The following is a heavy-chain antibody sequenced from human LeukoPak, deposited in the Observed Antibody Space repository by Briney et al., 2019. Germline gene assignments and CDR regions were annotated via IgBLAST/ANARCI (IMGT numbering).Heavy chain of an antibody. Sequence: SETLSLTCTVSGGSISSGDYYWSWIRQPPGKGLEWIGYIYHSGSTYYNPSLKSRVTISVDRSKNQFSLKLSSVTAADTAVYYCARVYGGYYFDYWGQGTLVTVSS. CDR1: GGSISSGDYY. CDR2: IYHSGST. J-gene: IGHJ4*02. V-gene: IGHV4-30-2*01. D-gene: IGHD2-8*02. CDR3: ARVYGGYYFDY.